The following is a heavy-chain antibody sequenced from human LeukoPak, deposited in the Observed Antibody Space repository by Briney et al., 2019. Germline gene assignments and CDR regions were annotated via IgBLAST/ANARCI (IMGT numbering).Heavy chain of an antibody. V-gene: IGHV4-59*08. CDR2: IYYSGRT. J-gene: IGHJ6*04. CDR3: ARHGVATMKRVDV. D-gene: IGHD5-24*01. CDR1: GGSISSYY. Sequence: SETLSLTCTVSGGSISSYYWSWIRQPPGKGLEWIGYIYYSGRTHYNPSLKSRATMSVDTSKDQFSLKLTSVIAADTAVYYCARHGVATMKRVDVWGKGASVTVSS.